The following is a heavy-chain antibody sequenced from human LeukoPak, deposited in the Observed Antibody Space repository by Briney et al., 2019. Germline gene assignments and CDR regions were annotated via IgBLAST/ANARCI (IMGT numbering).Heavy chain of an antibody. V-gene: IGHV3-23*01. CDR2: ISGGGGTT. D-gene: IGHD4-17*01. Sequence: GGSLRLSCAASGFTFNNYAMNWVRQAPGRGLEWVSSISGGGGTTYYADSAKGRFTISRDNSQNTLYLQMNSLRAEDTAVYYCARDYADYVGYFFFDYWGQGTLVTVSS. CDR1: GFTFNNYA. CDR3: ARDYADYVGYFFFDY. J-gene: IGHJ4*02.